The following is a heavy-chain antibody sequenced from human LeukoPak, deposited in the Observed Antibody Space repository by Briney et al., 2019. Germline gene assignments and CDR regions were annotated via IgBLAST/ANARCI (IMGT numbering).Heavy chain of an antibody. CDR1: GFNFNVYW. CDR3: ATETRSGGSYFVY. D-gene: IGHD1-26*01. J-gene: IGHJ4*02. CDR2: IKQDGSEK. V-gene: IGHV3-7*01. Sequence: GGSLRLSCGASGFNFNVYWMSWVRQAPGKGLEWVANIKQDGSEKYLVDSVKGRFTISRDNTKNSLFLRMNSLGADDTAVYYCATETRSGGSYFVYWGQGTLVTVSS.